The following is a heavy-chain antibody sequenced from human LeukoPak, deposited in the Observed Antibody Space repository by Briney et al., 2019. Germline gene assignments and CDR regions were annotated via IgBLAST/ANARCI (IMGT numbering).Heavy chain of an antibody. V-gene: IGHV4-4*07. D-gene: IGHD3-9*01. CDR3: ARASTDILTGYPGIFWFDP. Sequence: SETLSLTCTVSGGTISSYYRSWIRQPAGKGLEWIGRIYTSGSTNYNPSLKSRVTMSVDTSKNQFSLKLSSVTAADTAVYYCARASTDILTGYPGIFWFDPWGQGTLVTVSS. CDR2: IYTSGST. CDR1: GGTISSYY. J-gene: IGHJ5*02.